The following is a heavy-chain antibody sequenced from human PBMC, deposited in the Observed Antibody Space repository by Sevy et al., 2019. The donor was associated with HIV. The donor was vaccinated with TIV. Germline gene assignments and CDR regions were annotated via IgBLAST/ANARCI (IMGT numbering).Heavy chain of an antibody. J-gene: IGHJ4*02. CDR1: GFTFSSYW. D-gene: IGHD3-16*01. V-gene: IGHV3-7*01. Sequence: GGSLRLSCAASGFTFSSYWMSWVRQAPGKGLEWVANIKKDGSEKHYGDSVKGRVTISRESSKISLFLQVHSLRVEDTAVYYCARDSKADYNYGLEGMFAYWGQGTLVTVSS. CDR2: IKKDGSEK. CDR3: ARDSKADYNYGLEGMFAY.